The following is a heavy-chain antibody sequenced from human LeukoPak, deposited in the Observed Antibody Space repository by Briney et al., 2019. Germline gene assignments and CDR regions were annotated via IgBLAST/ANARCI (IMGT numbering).Heavy chain of an antibody. J-gene: IGHJ4*02. CDR1: GFTFSTYS. V-gene: IGHV3-21*04. CDR3: AKDPGGYCSGGSCYLY. D-gene: IGHD2-15*01. CDR2: ISSSSSYI. Sequence: GGSLRLSCAASGFTFSTYSMNWVRQAPGKGLEWVSSISSSSSYIYYADSVKGRFTISRDNSKNTLYLQMNSLRAEDTAVYYCAKDPGGYCSGGSCYLYWGQGTLVTVSS.